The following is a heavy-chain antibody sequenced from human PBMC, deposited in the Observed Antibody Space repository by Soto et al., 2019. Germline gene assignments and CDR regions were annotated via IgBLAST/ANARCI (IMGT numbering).Heavy chain of an antibody. CDR2: LWSDGKTK. D-gene: IGHD2-2*01. Sequence: PGGSLRLSCVASGFAFNKYGMHWVRQAPGKGLEWVAVLWSDGKTKYYADSVKGRFTVSRDSSKNTMYLEMNTLRVYDTAVYSCSRELCSTGTCPFDYWGQGTLVTVSS. J-gene: IGHJ4*02. CDR3: SRELCSTGTCPFDY. V-gene: IGHV3-33*01. CDR1: GFAFNKYG.